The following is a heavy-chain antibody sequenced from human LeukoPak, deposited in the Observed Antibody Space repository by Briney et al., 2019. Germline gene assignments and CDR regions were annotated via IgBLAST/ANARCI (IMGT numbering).Heavy chain of an antibody. Sequence: SETLSLTCSVSGGSISTSGYYWGWIRQSPGKGLEWIVSMSFDGNTFYNPSLKSRVTISVDTSKNQFSLKLSSVTATDTAVYYCARAGYRGSDFSVWGKGSTDTVSS. D-gene: IGHD5-12*01. CDR3: ARAGYRGSDFSV. CDR1: GGSISTSGYY. J-gene: IGHJ6*04. CDR2: MSFDGNT. V-gene: IGHV4-39*07.